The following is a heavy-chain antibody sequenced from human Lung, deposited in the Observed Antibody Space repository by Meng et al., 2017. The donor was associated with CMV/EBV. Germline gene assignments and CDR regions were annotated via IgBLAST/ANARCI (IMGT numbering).Heavy chain of an antibody. J-gene: IGHJ3*02. V-gene: IGHV4-39*01. D-gene: IGHD1-1*01. CDR2: IYYSGST. CDR1: GGSISSSSYY. CDR3: ASPREGVRAFDI. Sequence: SETXSLTCTVSGGSISSSSYYWGWIRQPPGKGLEWIGSIYYSGSTYYNPSLKSRVTISVDTSKNQFSLKLSSVTAADTAVYYCASPREGVRAFDIWGQGTMVTVSS.